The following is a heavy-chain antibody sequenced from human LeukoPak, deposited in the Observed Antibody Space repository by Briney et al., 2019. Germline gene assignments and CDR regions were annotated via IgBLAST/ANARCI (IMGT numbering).Heavy chain of an antibody. D-gene: IGHD4-11*01. CDR3: ARSSWDYSIWTKPNWFDP. CDR1: GYTFTGYY. V-gene: IGHV1-2*02. CDR2: INPNSGGT. Sequence: GASVKVSCKASGYTFTGYYMHWVRQAPGQGLEWMGWINPNSGGTNYAQKFQGRVTMTRDTSISTAYMELSRLRSDDTAVHYCARSSWDYSIWTKPNWFDPWGQGTLVTVSS. J-gene: IGHJ5*02.